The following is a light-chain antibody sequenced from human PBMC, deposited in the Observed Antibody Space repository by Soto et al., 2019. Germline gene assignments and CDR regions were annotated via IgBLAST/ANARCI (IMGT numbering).Light chain of an antibody. CDR2: DAS. J-gene: IGKJ1*01. V-gene: IGKV3-20*01. CDR3: QQYGSSPRT. Sequence: EIVLTQSPATLSLSPGARATLSCRASQSVSSYLAWYPQKPGQATRIIIYDASNRDTGIPDRVGGSGSGADFTLTISRLEPEDFAVYYCQQYGSSPRTFGQGTKVDIK. CDR1: QSVSSY.